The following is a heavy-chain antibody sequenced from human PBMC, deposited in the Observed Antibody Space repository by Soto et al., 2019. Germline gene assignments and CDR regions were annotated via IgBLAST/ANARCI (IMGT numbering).Heavy chain of an antibody. D-gene: IGHD3-9*01. Sequence: SETLSLTCTVSGGSISSGGYYWSWIRQHPGKGLEWIGYIYYSGSTYYNPSLKSRVTIPVDTSKNQFSLKLSSVTAADTAVYYCARAVSLGGLTAYWGQGTLVTVSS. CDR3: ARAVSLGGLTAY. CDR2: IYYSGST. CDR1: GGSISSGGYY. V-gene: IGHV4-31*03. J-gene: IGHJ4*02.